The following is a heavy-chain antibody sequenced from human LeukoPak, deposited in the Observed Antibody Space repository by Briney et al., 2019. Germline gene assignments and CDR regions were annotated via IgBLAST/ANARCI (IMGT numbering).Heavy chain of an antibody. CDR2: MNPNSGNT. D-gene: IGHD5-24*01. J-gene: IGHJ4*02. CDR3: ARGRRRDGYNCDY. CDR1: GYTFTTFA. Sequence: ASVKVSCKASGYTFTTFAIHWVRQAPGQGLEWMGWMNPNSGNTGYAQKFQGRVTITRNTSISTAYMELSSLRSEDTAVYYCARGRRRDGYNCDYWGQGTLVTVSS. V-gene: IGHV1-8*03.